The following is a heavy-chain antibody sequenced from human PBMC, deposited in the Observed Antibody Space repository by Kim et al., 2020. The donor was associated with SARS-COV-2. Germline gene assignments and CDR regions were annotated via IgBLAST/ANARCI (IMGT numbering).Heavy chain of an antibody. CDR3: ARSRLLQGGSTCYSGLDV. CDR1: GFTLSSYE. Sequence: GGSLRLSCVASGFTLSSYEVNWVRLAPGKGLEWVSYISHSGSTTAYADSVRGRFTISRDNAKDSLYLQLNSLRVEDTAVYYCARSRLLQGGSTCYSGLDVWGQGTAVTVSS. D-gene: IGHD3-16*01. J-gene: IGHJ6*02. V-gene: IGHV3-48*03. CDR2: ISHSGSTT.